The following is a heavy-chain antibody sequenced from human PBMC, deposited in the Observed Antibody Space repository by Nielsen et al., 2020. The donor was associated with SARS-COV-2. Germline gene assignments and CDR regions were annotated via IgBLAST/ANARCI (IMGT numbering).Heavy chain of an antibody. CDR3: AGGVPPTGMLFDF. J-gene: IGHJ4*02. CDR1: GGSFSEYY. V-gene: IGHV4-34*01. Sequence: SETLSLTCGVYGGSFSEYYWNWIRQSPGKGLEWIGQIGHSGNTNYNPSLKSRVTMSVDTSKRQFSLKLNSVTAADAADYYCAGGVPPTGMLFDFWGLGTRVIVSS. CDR2: IGHSGNT. D-gene: IGHD1-1*01.